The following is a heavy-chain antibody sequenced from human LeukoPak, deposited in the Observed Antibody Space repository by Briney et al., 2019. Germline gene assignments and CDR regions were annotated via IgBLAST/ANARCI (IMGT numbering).Heavy chain of an antibody. CDR3: ARSRYFNWLRDFDI. V-gene: IGHV1-69*13. J-gene: IGHJ3*02. D-gene: IGHD3-9*01. CDR2: IIPIFGTA. Sequence: SVKVSCKASGGTFSSYAISWVRQAPGQGLEWMGGIIPIFGTANYAQKFQGRVTITADESTSTAYMELSSLRSEDTAVYYCARSRYFNWLRDFDIWGQGTMVTVSS. CDR1: GGTFSSYA.